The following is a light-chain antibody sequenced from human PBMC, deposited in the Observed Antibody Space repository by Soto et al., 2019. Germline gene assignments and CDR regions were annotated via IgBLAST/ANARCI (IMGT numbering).Light chain of an antibody. CDR1: QSVSSD. V-gene: IGKV3-15*01. CDR2: GAS. J-gene: IGKJ4*01. CDR3: QQYNNWPPAHT. Sequence: EIVMTQSPATLSVSPGERATLSCRASQSVSSDLAWYQQKPGQAPRLLIYGASTRATGIPARFSGSGSGTEFTLTISSLQSEDFAVYYCQQYNNWPPAHTFGGGTKVEIK.